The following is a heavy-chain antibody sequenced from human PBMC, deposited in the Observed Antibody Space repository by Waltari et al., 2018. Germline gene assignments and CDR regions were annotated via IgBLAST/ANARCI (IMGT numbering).Heavy chain of an antibody. CDR1: GYSFPSYW. CDR2: IYPGDSDT. J-gene: IGHJ6*02. CDR3: ARSEGDYYYGMDV. Sequence: EVQLVQSGAEVQKPGESLKISCKGSGYSFPSYWTGWVRKMPGKGLEWMGIIYPGDSDTRYSPSFQGQVTISADKSISTAYLQWSSLKASDTAMYYCARSEGDYYYGMDVWGQGTTVTVSS. V-gene: IGHV5-51*03.